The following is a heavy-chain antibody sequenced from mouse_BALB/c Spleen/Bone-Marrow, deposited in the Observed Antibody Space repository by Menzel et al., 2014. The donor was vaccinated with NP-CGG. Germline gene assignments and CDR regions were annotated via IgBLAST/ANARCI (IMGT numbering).Heavy chain of an antibody. CDR3: AKNYYYGYVAY. CDR1: GFDFSRYW. V-gene: IGHV4-1*02. CDR2: INPDSSTI. D-gene: IGHD1-2*01. J-gene: IGHJ3*01. Sequence: EVMLVESGGGLVQPGGSLRLSCAASGFDFSRYWMTWVRQAPGKGLEWIGEINPDSSTINYTPSLKDKFIISRDNAKNTLYLQMNKVRSEDTALYYCAKNYYYGYVAYWGQGTLVTVSA.